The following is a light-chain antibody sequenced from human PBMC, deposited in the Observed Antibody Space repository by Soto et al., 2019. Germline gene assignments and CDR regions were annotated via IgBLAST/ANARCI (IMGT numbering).Light chain of an antibody. Sequence: QSALTQPASVSGSPGQSITISCTGTSSDVGAYNFVSWHQQHPGKAPKLMIYNVYDRPSGISYRFSGSKSGNTASLTISGLQAEDEADYYCCSYAGSSGHVFGTGTKVTVL. V-gene: IGLV2-23*02. CDR2: NVY. CDR1: SSDVGAYNF. CDR3: CSYAGSSGHV. J-gene: IGLJ1*01.